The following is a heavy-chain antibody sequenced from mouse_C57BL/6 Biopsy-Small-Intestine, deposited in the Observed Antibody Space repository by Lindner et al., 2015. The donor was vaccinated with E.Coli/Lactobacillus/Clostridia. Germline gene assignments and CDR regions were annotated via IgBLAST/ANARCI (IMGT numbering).Heavy chain of an antibody. CDR2: IDPSDSYT. Sequence: VQLQESGAELVKPGASVKLSCKASGYTFTSYWMHWVKQRPGQGLEWIGEIDPSDSYTYYNQKFKGKATLTVDESSSTAYMQLSSLTSEDSAVYYCAEGGSSGYGNPFAYWGQGTLVTVSA. CDR1: GYTFTSYW. J-gene: IGHJ3*01. V-gene: IGHV1-69*02. D-gene: IGHD3-1*01. CDR3: AEGGSSGYGNPFAY.